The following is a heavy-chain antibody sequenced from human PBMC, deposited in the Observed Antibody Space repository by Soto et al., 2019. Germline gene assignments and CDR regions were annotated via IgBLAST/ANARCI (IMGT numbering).Heavy chain of an antibody. J-gene: IGHJ4*02. D-gene: IGHD1-26*01. V-gene: IGHV4-31*03. CDR3: ASSGSGFPWTAAGGIYFDY. CDR2: IYYSGST. Sequence: PSETLSLTCTVSGGSISSGGYYWSWIRQHPGKGLEWIGYIYYSGSTYYNPSLKSRVTISVDTSKNQFSLKLSSVTAADTAVYYCASSGSGFPWTAAGGIYFDYWGQGTRGTVS. CDR1: GGSISSGGYY.